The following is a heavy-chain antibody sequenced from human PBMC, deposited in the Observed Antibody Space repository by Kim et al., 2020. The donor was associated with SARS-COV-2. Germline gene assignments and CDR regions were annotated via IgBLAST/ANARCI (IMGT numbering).Heavy chain of an antibody. D-gene: IGHD3-10*01. V-gene: IGHV3-30*04. Sequence: GGSLRLSCAASGFTFSSYAMHWVRQAPGKGLEWVAVISYDGSNKYYADSVKGRFTISRDNSKNTLYLQMNSLRAEDTAVYYCARGSITMVRGVIYYYYYGMDVWGQGTTVTVSS. CDR1: GFTFSSYA. CDR3: ARGSITMVRGVIYYYYYGMDV. J-gene: IGHJ6*02. CDR2: ISYDGSNK.